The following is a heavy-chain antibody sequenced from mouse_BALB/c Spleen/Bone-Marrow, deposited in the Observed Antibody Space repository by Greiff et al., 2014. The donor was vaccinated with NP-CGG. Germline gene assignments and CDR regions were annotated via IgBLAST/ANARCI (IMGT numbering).Heavy chain of an antibody. CDR3: AREVYGSWFAY. V-gene: IGHV1-4*01. J-gene: IGHJ3*01. CDR2: INPNSDYT. D-gene: IGHD2-2*01. CDR1: GYTFTYYT. Sequence: QVQLQQSGAELARPGASVKMSCKASGYTFTYYTMYWVKQRPGQGLEWIGYINPNSDYTNYNQKFKDKATLTADKSSSTAYMQLSGLTSEDSAVYYCAREVYGSWFAYWGQGTLVTVSA.